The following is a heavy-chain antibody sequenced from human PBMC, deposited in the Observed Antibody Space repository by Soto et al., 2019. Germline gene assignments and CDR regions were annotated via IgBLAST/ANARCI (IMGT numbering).Heavy chain of an antibody. J-gene: IGHJ4*02. CDR3: ARRARTVYYDSSGYYGY. CDR1: GGSFSGYY. V-gene: IGHV4-34*01. D-gene: IGHD3-22*01. Sequence: SETLSLTCAVYGGSFSGYYWSWIRQPPGKGLEWIGEINHSGSTNYNPSLKSRVTISVDTSKNQFSLKLSSVTAADTAVYYCARRARTVYYDSSGYYGYWGQGTLVTVSS. CDR2: INHSGST.